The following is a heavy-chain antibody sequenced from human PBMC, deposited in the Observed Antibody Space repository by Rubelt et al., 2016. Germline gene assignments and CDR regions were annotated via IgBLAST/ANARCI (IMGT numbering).Heavy chain of an antibody. Sequence: QVQLVQSGAEVKKPGASVKVSCKASGYTFTSYDINWVRQDTGQGLAWMGWMNPNSGNTGYAQKFQCRVTMTRNTSISTAYMELSSLRSEDTAVYYCATESIAAAGTDYWGQGTLVTVSS. V-gene: IGHV1-8*01. J-gene: IGHJ4*02. CDR3: ATESIAAAGTDY. CDR2: MNPNSGNT. D-gene: IGHD6-13*01. CDR1: GYTFTSYD.